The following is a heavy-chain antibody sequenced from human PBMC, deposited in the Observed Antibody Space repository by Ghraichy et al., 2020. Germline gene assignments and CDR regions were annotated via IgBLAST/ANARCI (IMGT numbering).Heavy chain of an antibody. CDR2: IYYSGSR. CDR3: ARQIPREYYDFWSCGFNGFDP. J-gene: IGHJ5*02. CDR1: GGSISTSDYY. V-gene: IGHV4-39*01. Sequence: SETLSLTCTVSGGSISTSDYYWGWIRQSPGKGLEWIGSIYYSGSRYYNPSLKSRVTISVDTSKNQFSLKMTFVTAADTAVYYCARQIPREYYDFWSCGFNGFDPWGQGTLVTVAS. D-gene: IGHD3-3*01.